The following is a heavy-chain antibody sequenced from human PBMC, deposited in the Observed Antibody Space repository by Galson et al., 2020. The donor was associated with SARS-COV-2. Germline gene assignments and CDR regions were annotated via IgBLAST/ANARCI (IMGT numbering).Heavy chain of an antibody. Sequence: SETLSLTCTVSGGSISSSYWSWIRQPAGKGLEWIGRMYTSGGTNYNPSLKSRVTMSVDTSKNQFSLRLSSVTAADTAVYYCAREKRGYTYGWSFDYWGQGTLVTVSS. J-gene: IGHJ4*02. CDR3: AREKRGYTYGWSFDY. V-gene: IGHV4-4*07. CDR2: MYTSGGT. D-gene: IGHD5-18*01. CDR1: GGSISSSY.